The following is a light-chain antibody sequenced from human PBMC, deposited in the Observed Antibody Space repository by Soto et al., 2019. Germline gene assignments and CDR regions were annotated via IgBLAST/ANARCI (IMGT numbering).Light chain of an antibody. Sequence: EIVLTQSPATLSLSPGERATLSCRASQSVRSYLAWYQQKPGQAPRLLIYDASNRATGIPARFSGSGSGTDFTLTIISLEPEDFAVYYCQQRNNWPPWTFGQGTKVEIK. J-gene: IGKJ1*01. CDR3: QQRNNWPPWT. CDR1: QSVRSY. V-gene: IGKV3-11*01. CDR2: DAS.